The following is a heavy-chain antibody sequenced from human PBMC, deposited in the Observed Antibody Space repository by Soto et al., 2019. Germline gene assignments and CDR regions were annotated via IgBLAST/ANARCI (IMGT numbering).Heavy chain of an antibody. J-gene: IGHJ6*02. Sequence: QVQLVESGGGVVQPGRSLRLSCAASGFTFSSYAMHWVRQAPGKGLEWVAVISYDGSNKYYADSVKGRFTISRDNSKNTTYLQMNSLRNEDTAVYYCAIDRLRYNCNDFPSYYYGMDVWGQGTTVTVSS. V-gene: IGHV3-30-3*01. CDR1: GFTFSSYA. CDR3: AIDRLRYNCNDFPSYYYGMDV. D-gene: IGHD1-1*01. CDR2: ISYDGSNK.